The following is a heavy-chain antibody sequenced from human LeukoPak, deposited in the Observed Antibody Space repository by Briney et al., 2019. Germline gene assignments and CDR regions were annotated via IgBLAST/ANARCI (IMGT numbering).Heavy chain of an antibody. V-gene: IGHV3-64*01. CDR1: GFTFSSYA. CDR3: ARGSQVYGPSYPPHY. CDR2: ISSNGGST. Sequence: PGGSLRLSCAASGFTFSSYAMHWVRQTPGKGLEYVSAISSNGGSTYYANSVKGRFTISRDNSKNTLYLQMGSLRAEDMAVYYCARGSQVYGPSYPPHYWGQGTLVTVSS. J-gene: IGHJ4*02. D-gene: IGHD2-8*01.